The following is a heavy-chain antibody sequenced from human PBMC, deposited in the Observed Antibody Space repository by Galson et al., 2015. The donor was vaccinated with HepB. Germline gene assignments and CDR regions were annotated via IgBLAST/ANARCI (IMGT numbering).Heavy chain of an antibody. J-gene: IGHJ3*01. D-gene: IGHD3-10*01. V-gene: IGHV3-30*18. CDR3: AKSRYGHDAFDV. CDR1: GFSFSCYG. CDR2: ISYEGSNK. Sequence: SLRLSWAASGFSFSCYGMHWVRPAPGKGLGGGAIISYEGSNKYYADSVKGRFTISRDNSKNTVYLQMNSLGGEDTAVYFCAKSRYGHDAFDVWGQGTMVTVSS.